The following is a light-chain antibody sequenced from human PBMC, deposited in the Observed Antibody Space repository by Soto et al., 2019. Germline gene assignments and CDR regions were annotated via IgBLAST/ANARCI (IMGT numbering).Light chain of an antibody. CDR1: QSVSSSY. J-gene: IGKJ1*01. V-gene: IGKV3-20*01. CDR2: GAS. Sequence: TRSPGNPYLSKGERATLSCRASQSVSSSYVAWHQQQPGQAPRLLIHGASSRATGIPDRFSGSESGTDLTLTISKLDPEDCAVYYCQQYGSTPWPFRQRTQVDIK. CDR3: QQYGSTPWP.